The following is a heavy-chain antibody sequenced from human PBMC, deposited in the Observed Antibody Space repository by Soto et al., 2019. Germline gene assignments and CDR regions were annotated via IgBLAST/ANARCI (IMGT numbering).Heavy chain of an antibody. J-gene: IGHJ3*02. Sequence: QMQLVQSGAEVKKPGASVKVSCKASGYTFTRHYIHWVRQAPGQGLELMGIINSSGGHTYYAQKFQGRVAQTSDTSTSTVYMELSSLRSEDTAVYYCARDLLAAGSDALDIWGQGTMVTVSS. D-gene: IGHD6-13*01. V-gene: IGHV1-46*01. CDR1: GYTFTRHY. CDR3: ARDLLAAGSDALDI. CDR2: INSSGGHT.